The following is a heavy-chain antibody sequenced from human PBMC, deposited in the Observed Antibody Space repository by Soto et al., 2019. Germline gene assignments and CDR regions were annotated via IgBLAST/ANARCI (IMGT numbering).Heavy chain of an antibody. CDR2: TYYRSRWYN. D-gene: IGHD1-7*01. J-gene: IGHJ6*03. CDR1: GGSVSSNSAA. CDR3: AGTTSHQWYYMDV. V-gene: IGHV6-1*01. Sequence: QTPSLTCALSGGSVSSNSAAWNWVRLSPSRGLEWLARTYYRSRWYNDYAVSVRSRITVNPDTSKNQFSLQLTSVTPEDTAVYYCAGTTSHQWYYMDVWGKGTTVTVSS.